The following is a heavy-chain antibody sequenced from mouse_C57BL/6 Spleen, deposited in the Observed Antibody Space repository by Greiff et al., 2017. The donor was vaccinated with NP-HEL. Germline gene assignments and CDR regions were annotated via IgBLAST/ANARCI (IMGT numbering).Heavy chain of an antibody. Sequence: VQLQQPGAELVMPGASVKLSCKASGYTFTSYWMHWVKQRPGQGLEWIGEIDPSDSYTNYNQKFKGKSTLTVDKSSSTAYMQLSSLTSEDSAVYYCASSIYYYGSSYVEGYFDVWGTGTTVTVSS. CDR1: GYTFTSYW. CDR3: ASSIYYYGSSYVEGYFDV. J-gene: IGHJ1*03. D-gene: IGHD1-1*01. CDR2: IDPSDSYT. V-gene: IGHV1-69*01.